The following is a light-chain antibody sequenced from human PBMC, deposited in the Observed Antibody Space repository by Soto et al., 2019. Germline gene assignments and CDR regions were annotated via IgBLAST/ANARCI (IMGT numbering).Light chain of an antibody. Sequence: QSALTQPASVSGYPGQSITISCTGTSSDVGGYNYVSWYQQNPGKAPKLMIYEVSHRPSGVSDRFSGSKSGNTASLTISGLQADDEADYYCSSYTTSSTLVVFGGGTKLTVL. CDR2: EVS. CDR1: SSDVGGYNY. CDR3: SSYTTSSTLVV. J-gene: IGLJ2*01. V-gene: IGLV2-14*01.